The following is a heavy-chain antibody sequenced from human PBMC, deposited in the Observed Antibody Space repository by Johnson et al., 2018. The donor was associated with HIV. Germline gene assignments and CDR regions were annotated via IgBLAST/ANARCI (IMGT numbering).Heavy chain of an antibody. CDR2: ISSSGSTI. D-gene: IGHD5-12*01. V-gene: IGHV3-11*04. Sequence: QVQLVESGGGVVQPGRSLRLSCEASGFTFSDYYMRWIRQAPGKGLEWVSYISSSGSTIYYADSVKGRFTISRDNAKNSLYLQMNSLRVDDTAVYYCARYPIRDDAFDVWGQGTMVTVSS. CDR1: GFTFSDYY. CDR3: ARYPIRDDAFDV. J-gene: IGHJ3*01.